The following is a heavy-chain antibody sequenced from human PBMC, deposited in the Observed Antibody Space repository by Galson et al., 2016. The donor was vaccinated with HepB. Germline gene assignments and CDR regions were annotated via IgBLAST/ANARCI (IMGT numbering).Heavy chain of an antibody. CDR1: EFTFRSYG. V-gene: IGHV3-23*01. D-gene: IGHD5-12*01. CDR3: TRENSGYDY. CDR2: ISGSGDNT. Sequence: SLRLSCAASEFTFRSYGMNWVRQAPGKGLEWISGISGSGDNTYYADSVKGRFTISRDNLKNTLFLQMNSLRVEDTALYYCTRENSGYDYWGQGTVISVST. J-gene: IGHJ4*02.